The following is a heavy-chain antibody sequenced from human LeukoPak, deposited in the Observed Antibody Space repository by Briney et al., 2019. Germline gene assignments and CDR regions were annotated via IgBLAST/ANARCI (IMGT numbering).Heavy chain of an antibody. D-gene: IGHD2-15*01. CDR1: GFTFSSYG. J-gene: IGHJ5*02. Sequence: PGGSLRLSCAASGFTFSSYGMHWVRQAPGKGLEWVAFIRYDGSNKYYADSVKGRFTISRDNSKNTLYLQMNSLRAEDTAVYYCARGSGGTWKGNWFDPWGQGTLVTVSS. CDR2: IRYDGSNK. CDR3: ARGSGGTWKGNWFDP. V-gene: IGHV3-30*02.